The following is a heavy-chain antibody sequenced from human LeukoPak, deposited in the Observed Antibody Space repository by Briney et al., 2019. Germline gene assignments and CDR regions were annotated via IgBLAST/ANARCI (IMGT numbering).Heavy chain of an antibody. CDR2: ISSSGSTI. J-gene: IGHJ4*02. D-gene: IGHD3-10*01. Sequence: GGSLRLSRAASGFTFSDYYMSWIRQAPGKGLEWVSYISSSGSTIYYADSVKGRFTISRDNAKSSLYLQMNSLRAEDTAVYYCARVVVTMVRGVPYYFDYWGQGTLVTVSS. CDR1: GFTFSDYY. V-gene: IGHV3-11*04. CDR3: ARVVVTMVRGVPYYFDY.